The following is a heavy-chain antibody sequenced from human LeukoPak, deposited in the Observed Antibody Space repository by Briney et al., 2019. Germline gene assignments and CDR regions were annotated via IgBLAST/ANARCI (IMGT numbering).Heavy chain of an antibody. CDR1: GFTLSSYE. CDR2: ISSSGSTI. V-gene: IGHV3-48*03. Sequence: GRSLRLSCAVSGFTLSSYEMNWVRRAPGKGLEWVSYISSSGSTIYYTESVKGRFTISRDNAKNSLYLQMNSLRAEDTAVYYCARGNNYYGGSGYYYYFDGWGQGTLVTVSS. J-gene: IGHJ4*01. D-gene: IGHD3-22*01. CDR3: ARGNNYYGGSGYYYYFDG.